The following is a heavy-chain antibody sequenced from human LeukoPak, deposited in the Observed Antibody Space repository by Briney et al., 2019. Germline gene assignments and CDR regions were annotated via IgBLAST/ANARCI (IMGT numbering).Heavy chain of an antibody. D-gene: IGHD4-23*01. CDR3: ARIRNYDTFTLVKRSRWDYYGMDV. V-gene: IGHV4-34*01. CDR2: INHSGST. J-gene: IGHJ6*02. Sequence: KPSETLSLTCAVYGGSLSGYYWSWIRQPPGKGLEWIGEINHSGSTNYNPSLKSRVTISVDTSKNQFSLKLSSVTAADTAVYYCARIRNYDTFTLVKRSRWDYYGMDVWGQGTTVTVSS. CDR1: GGSLSGYY.